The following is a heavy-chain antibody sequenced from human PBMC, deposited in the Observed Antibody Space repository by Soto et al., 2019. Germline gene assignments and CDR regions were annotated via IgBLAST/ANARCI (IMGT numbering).Heavy chain of an antibody. CDR3: ARHTPAISISDH. V-gene: IGHV4-39*01. J-gene: IGHJ4*02. Sequence: QLQLQESGPGLVKPSETLSLTCTVSGGSISSSIYYWGWIRQPPGKGLEWIGSISYRGSTYYNPSLKSRVTISVEASKTQFSLKLSSVTAADTAVYYCARHTPAISISDHWGQGTLVTVSS. D-gene: IGHD2-15*01. CDR1: GGSISSSIYY. CDR2: ISYRGST.